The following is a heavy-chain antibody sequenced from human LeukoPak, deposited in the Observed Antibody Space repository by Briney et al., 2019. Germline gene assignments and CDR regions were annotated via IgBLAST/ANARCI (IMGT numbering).Heavy chain of an antibody. V-gene: IGHV3-23*01. CDR1: GFTFSSYA. D-gene: IGHD3-3*01. J-gene: IGHJ6*03. CDR3: AKWEVTIFGVVMEYYYYMDV. CDR2: ISGSGGST. Sequence: PGGSLRLSCAASGFTFSSYAMSWVRQAPGKGLEWVSAISGSGGSTYYADSVKGRFTISRDNSKNTLYLQMNSLRAEDTAVYYCAKWEVTIFGVVMEYYYYMDVWGKGTTVTVSS.